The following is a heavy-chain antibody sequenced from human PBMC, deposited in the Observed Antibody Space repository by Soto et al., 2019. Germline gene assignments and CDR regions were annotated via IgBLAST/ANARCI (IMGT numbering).Heavy chain of an antibody. CDR2: IYYSGST. CDR1: GGSISSGDYY. J-gene: IGHJ6*02. D-gene: IGHD3-10*01. V-gene: IGHV4-30-4*01. CDR3: ARYYYGSGSYGYYYYGMDV. Sequence: LSLTCTVSGGSISSGDYYWSWIRQPPGKGLEWIGYIYYSGSTYYNPSLKSRVTISVDTSKNQFSLKLSSVTAADTAVYYCARYYYGSGSYGYYYYGMDVWGQGTTVTVSS.